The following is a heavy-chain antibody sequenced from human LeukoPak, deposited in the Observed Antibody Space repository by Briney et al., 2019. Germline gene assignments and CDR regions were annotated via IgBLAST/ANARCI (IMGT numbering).Heavy chain of an antibody. CDR2: FDPEDGET. D-gene: IGHD3-22*01. Sequence: ASVKVSCKVSGYTLTELSMHWVRQAPGKGLEWMGGFDPEDGETIYAQKFQGRVTMTEDTSTDTAYMELSSLRSEDTAVYYCASLRPTYYYDSSGYSDNWFDPWGQGTLVTVSS. J-gene: IGHJ5*02. CDR3: ASLRPTYYYDSSGYSDNWFDP. CDR1: GYTLTELS. V-gene: IGHV1-24*01.